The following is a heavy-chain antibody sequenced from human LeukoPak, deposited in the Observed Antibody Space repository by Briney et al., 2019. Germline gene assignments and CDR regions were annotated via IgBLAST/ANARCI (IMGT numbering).Heavy chain of an antibody. Sequence: GESLKISCKGSGYSFTSYWIGWVRQLPGKGLEWMGIIYPGDSDPRYSPSFQGQVTISADKSISTAYLQWTSLRASDSAVDYCARLYSADSNSWFDYWGQGTLVTVSS. CDR1: GYSFTSYW. D-gene: IGHD6-13*01. CDR2: IYPGDSDP. J-gene: IGHJ4*02. CDR3: ARLYSADSNSWFDY. V-gene: IGHV5-51*01.